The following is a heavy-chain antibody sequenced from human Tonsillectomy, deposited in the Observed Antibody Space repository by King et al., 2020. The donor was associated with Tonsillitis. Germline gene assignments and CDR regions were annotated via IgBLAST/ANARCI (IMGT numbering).Heavy chain of an antibody. D-gene: IGHD6-13*01. CDR1: GFIYSTHT. Sequence: DVQLVESGGGLVRPGGSLRLSCVASGFIYSTHTMTWFRQPPGKGLEWVSSITGNGDSKSYADSVRGRFTISRDNSKTSLYLQMNSLRVEDTAVYYCARRAAVKGVDYGGQGTLVTVSS. CDR3: ARRAAVKGVDY. CDR2: ITGNGDSK. J-gene: IGHJ4*02. V-gene: IGHV3-21*06.